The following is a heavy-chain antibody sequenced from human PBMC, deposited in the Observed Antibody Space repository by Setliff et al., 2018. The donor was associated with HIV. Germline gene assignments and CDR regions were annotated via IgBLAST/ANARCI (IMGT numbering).Heavy chain of an antibody. CDR1: GYIFTDYY. CDR2: INPNGGYT. V-gene: IGHV1-2*02. CDR3: AADNYNCNSFDS. Sequence: ASVKVSCKASGYIFTDYYIHWVRQAPGQGLEWMGWINPNGGYTNYAQKFLGRVTMTQDTSFTTAYLELSRLGSDDTAVCYWAADNYNCNSFDSWGQGSLVTVSS. D-gene: IGHD3-3*01. J-gene: IGHJ4*02.